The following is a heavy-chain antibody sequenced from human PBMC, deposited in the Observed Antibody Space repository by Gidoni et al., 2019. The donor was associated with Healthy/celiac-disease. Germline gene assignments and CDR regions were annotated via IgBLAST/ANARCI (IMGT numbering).Heavy chain of an antibody. J-gene: IGHJ2*01. V-gene: IGHV4-39*01. D-gene: IGHD6-19*01. CDR3: ARHRVAGYWYFDL. Sequence: QLQLQESGPGLVKPSETLSLNCTVSGGSISSSSYYWGWIRQPPGKGLEWIGSIYYSGSTYYNPSLKSRVTISVDTSKNQFSLKLSSVTAADTAVYYCARHRVAGYWYFDLWGRGTLVTVSS. CDR1: GGSISSSSYY. CDR2: IYYSGST.